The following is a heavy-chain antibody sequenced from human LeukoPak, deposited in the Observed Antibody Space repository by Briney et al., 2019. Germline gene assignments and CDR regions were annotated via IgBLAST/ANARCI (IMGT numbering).Heavy chain of an antibody. D-gene: IGHD3-22*01. Sequence: PGGSLRLSCAASGFTFSSYAMHWVRQAPGKGLEWVAVISYDGSNKYYADFVKGRFTISRDNSKNTLYLQMNSLRAEDTAVYYCAKSGRGYYDSSGYDYWGQGTLVTVSS. CDR1: GFTFSSYA. V-gene: IGHV3-30-3*02. J-gene: IGHJ4*02. CDR2: ISYDGSNK. CDR3: AKSGRGYYDSSGYDY.